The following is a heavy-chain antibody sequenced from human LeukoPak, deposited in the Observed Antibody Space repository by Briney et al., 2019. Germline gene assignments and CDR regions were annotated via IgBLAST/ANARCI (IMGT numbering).Heavy chain of an antibody. Sequence: GGSLRLSCAASGFTFSSYAMSWVRQAPGKGLEWVSAISGSGGSTYYADSVKGRFTISRDNSKNTLHLQMNSLRAEDTALYYCAKASGYTFGYYYWGQGTLVTVSS. CDR3: AKASGYTFGYYY. CDR2: ISGSGGST. J-gene: IGHJ4*02. V-gene: IGHV3-23*01. D-gene: IGHD5-18*01. CDR1: GFTFSSYA.